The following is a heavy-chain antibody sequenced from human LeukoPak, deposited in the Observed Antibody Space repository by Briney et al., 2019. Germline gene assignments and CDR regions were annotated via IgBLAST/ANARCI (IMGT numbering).Heavy chain of an antibody. CDR1: RFTFNRYA. CDR3: ARFGSRIGTGGSFGFDY. CDR2: ISGNGVST. D-gene: IGHD1-14*01. Sequence: GGSLRLSCAASRFTFNRYAMSWVRQAPGKGLEWVSGISGNGVSTYYADSVKGRITISRDNSKNALYLQMNSLRAEDTAIYYCARFGSRIGTGGSFGFDYWGQGALVLVSS. J-gene: IGHJ4*02. V-gene: IGHV3-23*01.